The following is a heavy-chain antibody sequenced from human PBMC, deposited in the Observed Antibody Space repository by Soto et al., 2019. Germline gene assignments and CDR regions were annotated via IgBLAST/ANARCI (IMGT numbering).Heavy chain of an antibody. Sequence: GASVKVSCKASGYTFTGYYMHWVRQAPGQGLEWMGWINPNSGGTNYAQKFQGWVTMTRDTSISTAYMELSRLRSDDTAVYYCARALFESSSSSPSGMDVWGQGTTVTVSS. V-gene: IGHV1-2*04. D-gene: IGHD6-6*01. CDR1: GYTFTGYY. CDR3: ARALFESSSSSPSGMDV. CDR2: INPNSGGT. J-gene: IGHJ6*02.